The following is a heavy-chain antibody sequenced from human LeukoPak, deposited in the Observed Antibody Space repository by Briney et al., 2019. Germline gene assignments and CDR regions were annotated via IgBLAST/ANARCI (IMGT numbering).Heavy chain of an antibody. CDR3: ARRYADVDSSGHFYYFDY. J-gene: IGHJ4*02. D-gene: IGHD6-19*01. Sequence: SETLSLTCTVSGGSISSSSYYWGWIRQPPGKGLEWIGYIYYSGSTNYNPSLKSRVTISVDTSKNQFSLKLSSVTAADTAVYYCARRYADVDSSGHFYYFDYWGQGTLVIVSS. V-gene: IGHV4-61*05. CDR1: GGSISSSSYY. CDR2: IYYSGST.